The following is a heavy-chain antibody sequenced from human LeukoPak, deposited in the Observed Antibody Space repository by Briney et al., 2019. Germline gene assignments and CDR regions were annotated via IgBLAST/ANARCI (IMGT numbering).Heavy chain of an antibody. V-gene: IGHV3-23*01. CDR2: ISGSGGST. J-gene: IGHJ4*02. CDR1: GFTFSSYA. Sequence: PGGSLRLSCAASGFTFSSYAMSWVRQAPGKGLEWVSAISGSGGSTYYADSVKGRFTISRDNSKNTLYLQMNSLRAEDTAVYYCAKDRRPSIVGATVDYWGQGTLVTVSS. D-gene: IGHD1-26*01. CDR3: AKDRRPSIVGATVDY.